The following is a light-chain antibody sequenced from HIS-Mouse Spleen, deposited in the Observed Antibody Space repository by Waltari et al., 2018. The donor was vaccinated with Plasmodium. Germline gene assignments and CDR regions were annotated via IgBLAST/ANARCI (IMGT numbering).Light chain of an antibody. J-gene: IGKJ1*01. CDR1: QSVSSSY. Sequence: EIVLTQSPGTLSLSPGARATLSCRSSQSVSSSYLAWYQQKPGQAPRRLIYGASSRATGIPDRFSGSGSGTDFTLTISRLEPEDFAVYYCQQYGSSPTWTFGQGTKVEIK. CDR3: QQYGSSPTWT. CDR2: GAS. V-gene: IGKV3-20*01.